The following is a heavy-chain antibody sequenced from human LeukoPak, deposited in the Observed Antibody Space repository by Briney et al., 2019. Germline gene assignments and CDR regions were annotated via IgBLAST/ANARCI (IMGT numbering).Heavy chain of an antibody. CDR1: GYRFTSYW. CDR3: ARSTGGPYGDYGGQH. D-gene: IGHD4-17*01. J-gene: IGHJ1*01. V-gene: IGHV5-51*01. Sequence: GESLKISCKGSGYRFTSYWIGWVRQMPGKGLEWMGIIYPGDSDTRYSPSFQGQVTISADKSISTAYLQWSSLKASDTAMYYCARSTGGPYGDYGGQHWGQGTLVTVSS. CDR2: IYPGDSDT.